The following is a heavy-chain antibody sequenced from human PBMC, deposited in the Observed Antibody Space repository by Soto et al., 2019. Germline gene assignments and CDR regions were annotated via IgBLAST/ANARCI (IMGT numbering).Heavy chain of an antibody. CDR1: GFTFSSYA. CDR2: ISYDGSNK. V-gene: IGHV3-30-3*01. J-gene: IGHJ5*02. D-gene: IGHD3-22*01. CDR3: ARDRYYYDSSGYYA. Sequence: GGSLRLSCAASGFTFSSYAMHWVRQAPGKGLEGVAVISYDGSNKYYADSVKGRFTISRDNSKNTLYLQMNSLRAEDTAVYYCARDRYYYDSSGYYAWGQGTLVTVSS.